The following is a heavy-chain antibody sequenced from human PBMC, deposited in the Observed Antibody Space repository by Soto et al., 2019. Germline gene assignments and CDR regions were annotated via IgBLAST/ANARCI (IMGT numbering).Heavy chain of an antibody. CDR1: VYSFVSYE. J-gene: IGHJ5*02. D-gene: IGHD3-16*01. Sequence: ASVKVSCKASVYSFVSYEISWLRQSPAQGLDWSGWMSTYSGDTKHAQKSQGRVTMTIDTSTRTAYLELRSLRSDETAVYYCERHYAHTTSDHWSDPWG. CDR3: ERHYAHTTSDHWSDP. V-gene: IGHV1-18*01. CDR2: MSTYSGDT.